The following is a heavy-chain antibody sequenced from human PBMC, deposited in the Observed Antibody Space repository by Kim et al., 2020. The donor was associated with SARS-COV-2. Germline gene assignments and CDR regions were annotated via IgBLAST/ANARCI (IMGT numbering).Heavy chain of an antibody. CDR3: AKIPRIAAADDGMDV. D-gene: IGHD6-13*01. J-gene: IGHJ6*02. V-gene: IGHV3-23*01. Sequence: SVKGRFTISRDNSKNTLYLQMNSLRAEDTAVYYCAKIPRIAAADDGMDVWGQGTTVTVSS.